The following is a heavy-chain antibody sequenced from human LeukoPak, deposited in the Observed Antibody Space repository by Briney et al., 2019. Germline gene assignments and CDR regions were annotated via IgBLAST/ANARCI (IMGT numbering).Heavy chain of an antibody. V-gene: IGHV4-4*07. CDR2: IYTSGST. J-gene: IGHJ4*02. D-gene: IGHD6-13*01. CDR3: ARRARAAAGTNYYFDY. CDR1: GGSISSYY. Sequence: SETLSLTCTVSGGSISSYYWSWIRQPAGKGLEWIGRIYTSGSTNYNPSLKSRVTVSVDTSKNQFSLKLSSVTAADTAVYYCARRARAAAGTNYYFDYWGQGTLVTVSS.